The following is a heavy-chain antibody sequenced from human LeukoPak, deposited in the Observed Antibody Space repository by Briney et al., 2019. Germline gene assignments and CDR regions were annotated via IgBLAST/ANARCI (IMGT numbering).Heavy chain of an antibody. D-gene: IGHD3-10*01. J-gene: IGHJ4*02. CDR3: ARSSAMTYNGPRDY. CDR2: IYPGDSDT. Sequence: GESLKISCKGSGYSFTSYWIGWVPQMPGKGLEWIGIIYPGDSDTRYSPSFQGQVTISADKSISTAFLQWSSLQASDTAMYYCARSSAMTYNGPRDYWGQGTLVTVSS. V-gene: IGHV5-51*01. CDR1: GYSFTSYW.